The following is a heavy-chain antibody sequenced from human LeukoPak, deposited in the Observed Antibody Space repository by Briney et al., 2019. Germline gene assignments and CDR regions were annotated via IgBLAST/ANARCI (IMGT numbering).Heavy chain of an antibody. CDR1: GYTFTSYG. J-gene: IGHJ4*02. V-gene: IGHV1-2*02. CDR2: TDPHGGGT. Sequence: ASVKVSCKASGYTFTSYGISWVRQAPGQGLEWMGWTDPHGGGTSYAQKFQGRVTMTRDTSINTAYMELTSLTSDDTAMYYCARRGGGTVAGSVDLDYWGQGPLVTVSS. CDR3: ARRGGGTVAGSVDLDY. D-gene: IGHD6-19*01.